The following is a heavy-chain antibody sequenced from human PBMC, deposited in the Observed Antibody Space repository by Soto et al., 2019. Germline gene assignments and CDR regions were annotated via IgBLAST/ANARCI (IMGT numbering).Heavy chain of an antibody. D-gene: IGHD6-19*01. J-gene: IGHJ4*02. V-gene: IGHV3-23*01. CDR1: GFTFNNYA. CDR3: ARTDKFNSQSSGWANRFDY. CDR2: LTSGSTT. Sequence: EVQLLESGGGLVHPGESLTLFCAASGFTFNNYAMTWVRQAPGKGLEWVSTLTSGSTTYYGDTVKGRFTISRDNSKSTVYLQMNSLRAEDTAVYYCARTDKFNSQSSGWANRFDYWGQGTLVSVSS.